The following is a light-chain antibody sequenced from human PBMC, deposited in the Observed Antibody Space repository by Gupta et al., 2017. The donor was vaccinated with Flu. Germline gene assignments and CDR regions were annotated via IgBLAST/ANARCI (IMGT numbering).Light chain of an antibody. V-gene: IGKV1-5*03. CDR1: QSIGSS. J-gene: IGKJ2*01. CDR2: GAS. Sequence: DIQMTQSPSTLSASVGDRVTITCRASQSIGSSLAWYQQKPGKAPKFLIYGASSLESGVPSRFTGSGSGTEFTLTISSLQPGDFATYYCQQYYSYPFTFGQGTKLEIK. CDR3: QQYYSYPFT.